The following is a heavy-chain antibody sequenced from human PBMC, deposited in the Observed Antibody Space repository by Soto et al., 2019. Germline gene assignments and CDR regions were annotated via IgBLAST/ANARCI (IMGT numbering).Heavy chain of an antibody. CDR1: GGTFSSYA. CDR3: ARDPYRAFDY. J-gene: IGHJ4*02. Sequence: GASVKVSCNASGGTFSSYAISWVRQAPGQGLEWMGWINPNSGGTNYAQKFQGRVTMTRDTSISTAYMELSRLRSDDTAVYYCARDPYRAFDYWGQGTLVTV. D-gene: IGHD4-4*01. V-gene: IGHV1-2*02. CDR2: INPNSGGT.